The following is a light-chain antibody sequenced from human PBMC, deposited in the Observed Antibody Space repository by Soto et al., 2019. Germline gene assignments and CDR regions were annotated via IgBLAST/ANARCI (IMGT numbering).Light chain of an antibody. CDR2: DAS. CDR1: QSVRNY. V-gene: IGKV3-11*01. J-gene: IGKJ1*01. CDR3: QQRINWPWT. Sequence: EIVLTQSPATLSLSPGERATLSCRASQSVRNYLAWYQQKPGQAPRLLIYDASNRATGIPGRFSGSGSGTDFTLTISTLEPEDVAVYYCQQRINWPWTFGQGTKVEIK.